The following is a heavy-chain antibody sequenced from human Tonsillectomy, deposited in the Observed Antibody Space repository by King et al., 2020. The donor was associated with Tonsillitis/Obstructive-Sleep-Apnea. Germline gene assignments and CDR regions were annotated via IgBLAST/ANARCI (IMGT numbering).Heavy chain of an antibody. D-gene: IGHD4-17*01. V-gene: IGHV3-66*01. CDR3: AASHLDYGDFTFDY. CDR1: VFTVSSNY. CDR2: IYAGGST. Sequence: VQLVESGGGLVQPGGSLRLSCAASVFTVSSNYMTWVRQAPGKGLEWGSVIYAGGSTYYADSVKGRFTISRDNSKSTLYLQMNSLRAEDTAVYYCAASHLDYGDFTFDYWGRGTLVTVSS. J-gene: IGHJ4*02.